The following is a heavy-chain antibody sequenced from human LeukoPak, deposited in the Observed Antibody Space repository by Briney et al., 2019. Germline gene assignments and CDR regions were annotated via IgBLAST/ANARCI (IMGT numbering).Heavy chain of an antibody. CDR3: ARDPYYYDSSGYNWFDP. V-gene: IGHV4-4*07. CDR2: IYTSGST. D-gene: IGHD3-22*01. J-gene: IGHJ5*02. CDR1: GGSISSYY. Sequence: SETLSLTCTVSGGSISSYYWSWIRQPAGKGLEWSGRIYTSGSTNYNPSLKSRVTMSVDTSKNQFSLKLSSVTAADTAVYYCARDPYYYDSSGYNWFDPLGQGTLVTVSS.